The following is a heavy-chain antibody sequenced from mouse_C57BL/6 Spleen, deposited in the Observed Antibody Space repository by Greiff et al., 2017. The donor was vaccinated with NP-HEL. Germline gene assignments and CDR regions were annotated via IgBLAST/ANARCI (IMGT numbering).Heavy chain of an antibody. D-gene: IGHD1-1*01. CDR2: ISDGGSYT. Sequence: EVKLMESGGGLVKPGGSLKLSCAASGFTFSSYAMSWVRQTPEKRLEWVATISDGGSYTYYPDNVKGRFTISRDNAKNNLYLQMSHLKSEDTAMYYYASALGSYAMDYWGQGTSVTVSS. CDR1: GFTFSSYA. CDR3: ASALGSYAMDY. V-gene: IGHV5-4*03. J-gene: IGHJ4*01.